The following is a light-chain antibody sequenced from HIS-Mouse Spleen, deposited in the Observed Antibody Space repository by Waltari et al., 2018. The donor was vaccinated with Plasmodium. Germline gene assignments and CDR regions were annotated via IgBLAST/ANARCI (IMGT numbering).Light chain of an antibody. V-gene: IGKV1-5*03. Sequence: DIQMTQSPSTLSASVGDRVTITCRASQSISSRLAGYQQKPGKAPKLLIYKASSLASGVPSRFSGSGSGTEFTLTISSLQPDDFATYYCQQYNSYSWTFGQGTKVEIK. CDR1: QSISSR. J-gene: IGKJ1*01. CDR3: QQYNSYSWT. CDR2: KAS.